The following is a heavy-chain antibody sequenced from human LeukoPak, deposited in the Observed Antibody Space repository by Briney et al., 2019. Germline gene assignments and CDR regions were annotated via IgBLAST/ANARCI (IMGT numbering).Heavy chain of an antibody. J-gene: IGHJ4*02. CDR2: FDPEDGET. CDR1: GYTLTELS. Sequence: ASVKVSCKVSGYTLTELSMHWVRQAPGKGLEWMGGFDPEDGETIYAQKFQGRVTMTEDTSTDTAYMELSSLRSEDTAVYYCATDPKGGSSWSRGFDYWGQGTLVTVSS. V-gene: IGHV1-24*01. D-gene: IGHD6-13*01. CDR3: ATDPKGGSSWSRGFDY.